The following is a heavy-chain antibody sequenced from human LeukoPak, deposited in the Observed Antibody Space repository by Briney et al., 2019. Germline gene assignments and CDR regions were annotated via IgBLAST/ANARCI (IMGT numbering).Heavy chain of an antibody. D-gene: IGHD3-10*01. Sequence: GASVKVSCKTSGYTFTGYFMHWVRQAPGQGLEWMGWINPNSGGTNYAQKFQGRVTMTRDTSISTAYMELSSLRSDDTAVYYCARNWGFGELSHYYYYMDVWGKGTTVTVSS. CDR2: INPNSGGT. V-gene: IGHV1-2*02. CDR1: GYTFTGYF. CDR3: ARNWGFGELSHYYYYMDV. J-gene: IGHJ6*03.